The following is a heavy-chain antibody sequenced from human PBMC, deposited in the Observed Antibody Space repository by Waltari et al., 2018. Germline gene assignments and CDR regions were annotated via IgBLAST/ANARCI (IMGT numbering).Heavy chain of an antibody. Sequence: QVQLQESGPGLVKPSQTLSLTCTVSGGSISSGDYYWSWIRQPPGKGLEWIGYIDYSGTTYYNPSLKSRVTISLDPSKNQFSLKLSSVTAADTAVYYCARDRGGDCSSTSCSDYFDYWGQGTLVTVSS. D-gene: IGHD2-2*01. CDR3: ARDRGGDCSSTSCSDYFDY. CDR1: GGSISSGDYY. CDR2: IDYSGTT. J-gene: IGHJ4*02. V-gene: IGHV4-30-4*08.